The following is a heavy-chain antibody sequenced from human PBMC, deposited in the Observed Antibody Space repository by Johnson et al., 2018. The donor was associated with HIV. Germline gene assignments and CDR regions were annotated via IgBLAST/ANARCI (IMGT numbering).Heavy chain of an antibody. CDR2: IYSGGTT. CDR1: GFSVSTNY. J-gene: IGHJ3*02. CDR3: ARDPLVGTVTVGAFDI. V-gene: IGHV3-66*01. Sequence: VQLVESGGGLVQPGGSLRLSCAVSGFSVSTNYINWVRQAPGKGLEWVSVIYSGGTTYYGDSVMGRFTISRDNSNNPVYLQMNSLRAEDTAVYFCARDPLVGTVTVGAFDIWGQGTMVTVSS. D-gene: IGHD1-26*01.